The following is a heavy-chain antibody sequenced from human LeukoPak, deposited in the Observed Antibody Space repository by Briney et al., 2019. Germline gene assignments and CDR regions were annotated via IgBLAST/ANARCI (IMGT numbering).Heavy chain of an antibody. V-gene: IGHV3-30-3*01. Sequence: GTSLRLSCAASGFTFSSYAMHWVRQAPGKGLEWVALKSYDGNNKYYADSVKGRLTISRDNAKNSLHLQMNSLRAEDTAVYYCAREGYDFWSGYFPTYWGQGTLVTVSS. CDR2: KSYDGNNK. J-gene: IGHJ4*02. D-gene: IGHD3-3*01. CDR1: GFTFSSYA. CDR3: AREGYDFWSGYFPTY.